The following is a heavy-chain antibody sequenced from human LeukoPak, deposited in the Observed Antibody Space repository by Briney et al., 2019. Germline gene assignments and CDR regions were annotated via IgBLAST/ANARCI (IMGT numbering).Heavy chain of an antibody. J-gene: IGHJ4*02. Sequence: PGGSLRLSCAASGFTFSSYAMSWVRQAPGKGLEWVSAISGSGGSTYYADSVKGRFTISRDNAKNSLYLQMNSLRAEDTAVYYCARDTVSGWYDYWGQGTLVTVSS. CDR3: ARDTVSGWYDY. CDR2: ISGSGGST. D-gene: IGHD6-19*01. V-gene: IGHV3-23*01. CDR1: GFTFSSYA.